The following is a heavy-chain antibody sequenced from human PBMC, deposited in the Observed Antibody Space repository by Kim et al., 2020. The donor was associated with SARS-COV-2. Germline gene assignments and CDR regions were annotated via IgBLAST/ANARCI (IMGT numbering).Heavy chain of an antibody. CDR1: GYTLTELS. CDR2: FDPEDGET. CDR3: ATSHLSSSWTYYYYGMDV. V-gene: IGHV1-24*01. J-gene: IGHJ6*02. Sequence: ASVKVSCKVSGYTLTELSMHWVRQAPGKGLEWMGGFDPEDGETIYAHKFQGRVTMTEDTSTDTAYMELSSLRSEDTAVYYCATSHLSSSWTYYYYGMDVWGQGTTVTVSS. D-gene: IGHD6-13*01.